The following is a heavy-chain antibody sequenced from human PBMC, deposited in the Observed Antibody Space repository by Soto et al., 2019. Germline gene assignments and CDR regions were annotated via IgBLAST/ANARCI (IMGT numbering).Heavy chain of an antibody. CDR1: GGTFSSYT. CDR2: IIPILGIA. D-gene: IGHD3-3*01. J-gene: IGHJ4*02. Sequence: SVKVSCKASGGTFSSYTISWVRQAPGQGLEWMGRIIPILGIANYAQKFQGRVTITADKSTSTAYMELSSLRSEDTAVYYCARGVAWSGYYKFDYWGQGTLVTVSS. V-gene: IGHV1-69*02. CDR3: ARGVAWSGYYKFDY.